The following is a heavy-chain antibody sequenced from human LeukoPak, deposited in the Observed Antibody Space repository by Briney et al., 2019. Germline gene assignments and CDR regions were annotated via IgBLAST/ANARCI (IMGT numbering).Heavy chain of an antibody. J-gene: IGHJ6*02. CDR1: GYTFTSYG. V-gene: IGHV1-18*01. CDR2: ISGYNSNT. D-gene: IGHD5-12*01. CDR3: ARDHDSGYEFRPWPMDV. Sequence: GASVKVSCKASGYTFTSYGISWVRQAPGQGLEWMGWISGYNSNTNDAQKFQGRVTMTTDTSTSTAYMELSSLRSEDTAVYYCARDHDSGYEFRPWPMDVWGQGTTVTVSS.